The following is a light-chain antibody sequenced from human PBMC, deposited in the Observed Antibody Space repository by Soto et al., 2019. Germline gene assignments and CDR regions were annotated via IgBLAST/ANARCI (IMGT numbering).Light chain of an antibody. J-gene: IGKJ1*01. CDR3: QQSHSSWT. CDR2: ATS. V-gene: IGKV1-39*01. Sequence: DIQMTRSPSSLSASVGDRVTITCRASQSISSRLNWYQQKSGKAPKLLIYATSSLQSGVPSRFSGSGSGTDFTLTISSLQPEDFATYYCQQSHSSWTFGQGTKVEI. CDR1: QSISSR.